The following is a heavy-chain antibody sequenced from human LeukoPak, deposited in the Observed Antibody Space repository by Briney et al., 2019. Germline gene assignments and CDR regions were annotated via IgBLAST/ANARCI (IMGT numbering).Heavy chain of an antibody. CDR2: IIPILGIA. D-gene: IGHD6-6*01. CDR3: ARSYSSSSLRYYYYYGMDA. Sequence: ASVKVSCKASGGTFSSYTISWVRQAPGQGLEWMERIIPILGIANYAQKFQGRVTITADKSTSTAYMELSSLRSEDTAVYYCARSYSSSSLRYYYYYGMDAWGQGTTVTVSS. CDR1: GGTFSSYT. J-gene: IGHJ6*02. V-gene: IGHV1-69*02.